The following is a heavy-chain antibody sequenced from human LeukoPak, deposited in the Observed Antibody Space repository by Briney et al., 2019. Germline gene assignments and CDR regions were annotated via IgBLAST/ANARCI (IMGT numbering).Heavy chain of an antibody. D-gene: IGHD3-10*01. CDR1: GGSISSYY. CDR3: ARQARGYYGSGSYRAYYFDY. Sequence: SETLSLTCTVSGGSISSYYWSWIRQPPGKGLEWIGSIYHSGSTYYNPSLKSRVTISVDTSKNQFSLKLSSVTAADTAVYYCARQARGYYGSGSYRAYYFDYWGQGTLVTVSS. J-gene: IGHJ4*02. CDR2: IYHSGST. V-gene: IGHV4-59*04.